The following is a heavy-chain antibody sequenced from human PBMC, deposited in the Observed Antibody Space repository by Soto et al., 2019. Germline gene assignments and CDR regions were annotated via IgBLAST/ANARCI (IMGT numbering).Heavy chain of an antibody. CDR1: GGSISSSSYY. J-gene: IGHJ5*02. CDR3: ARHQSHSSSYVDP. D-gene: IGHD6-13*01. CDR2: IYYSGST. Sequence: SETLALTCTVSGGSISSSSYYWGWIRQPPGKGLEWIGSIYYSGSTYYNPSLKSRVTISVDTSKNQFSLKLSSVTAADTAVYYCARHQSHSSSYVDPWGQGTLVTVS. V-gene: IGHV4-39*01.